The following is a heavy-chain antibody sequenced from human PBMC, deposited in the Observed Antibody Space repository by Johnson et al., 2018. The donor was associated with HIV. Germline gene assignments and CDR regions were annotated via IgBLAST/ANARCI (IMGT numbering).Heavy chain of an antibody. D-gene: IGHD3-3*01. CDR2: ISYDGTDK. CDR3: ANDLGGSKSDEWATDYYDWSTAYPVHDPRAVVGVFDI. CDR1: GFIFSTYA. J-gene: IGHJ3*02. Sequence: QVQLVESGGGVVQPGRSLRLSCAASGFIFSTYAMHWVRQVPGKGLEWVALISYDGTDKYYADSVQGRFTIPRDNSKNTLYLPMNSLRIEDTAVYHCANDLGGSKSDEWATDYYDWSTAYPVHDPRAVVGVFDIWGQGTMVTVSS. V-gene: IGHV3-30*18.